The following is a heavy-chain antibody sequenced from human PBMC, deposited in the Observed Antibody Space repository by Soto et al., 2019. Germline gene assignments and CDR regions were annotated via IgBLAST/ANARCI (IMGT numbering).Heavy chain of an antibody. V-gene: IGHV1-8*01. CDR2: MNPNSGNT. J-gene: IGHJ4*02. D-gene: IGHD6-19*01. Sequence: ASLKASSKASGYTFTSYDINWVRQATGQGLEWMGWMNPNSGNTGYAQKFQGRVTMTRNTSISTAYMELSSLRSEDTAVYYCARGMEYSSGIDNDYWGQGTLVTVSS. CDR1: GYTFTSYD. CDR3: ARGMEYSSGIDNDY.